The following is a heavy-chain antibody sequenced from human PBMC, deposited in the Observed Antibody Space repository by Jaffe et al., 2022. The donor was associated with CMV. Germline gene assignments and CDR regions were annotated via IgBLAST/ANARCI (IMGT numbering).Heavy chain of an antibody. D-gene: IGHD5-12*01. CDR1: GGSFSGYY. CDR2: INHSGST. J-gene: IGHJ4*02. V-gene: IGHV4-34*01. CDR3: ARGRPGWYIVATTNFDY. Sequence: QVQLQQWGAGLLKPSETLSLTCAVYGGSFSGYYWSWIRQPPGKGLEWIGEINHSGSTNYNPSLKSRVTISVDTSKNQFSLKLSSVTAADTAVYYCARGRPGWYIVATTNFDYWGQGTLVTVSS.